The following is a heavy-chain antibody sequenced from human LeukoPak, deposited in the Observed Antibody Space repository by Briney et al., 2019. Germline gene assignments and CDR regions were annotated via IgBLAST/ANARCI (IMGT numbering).Heavy chain of an antibody. J-gene: IGHJ4*02. V-gene: IGHV3-7*01. CDR2: IKQDGSEK. CDR3: ARGGNCGGDCYPGDY. D-gene: IGHD2-21*02. CDR1: GFTFSSYW. Sequence: GGSLGLSCAASGFTFSSYWMSWVRQAPGKGLEWVANIKQDGSEKYYVDSVKGRFTISRDNAKNSLYLQMNSLRAEDTAVYYCARGGNCGGDCYPGDYWGQGTLVTVSS.